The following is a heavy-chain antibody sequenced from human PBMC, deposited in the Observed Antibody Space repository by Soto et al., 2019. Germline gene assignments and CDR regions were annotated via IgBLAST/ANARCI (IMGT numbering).Heavy chain of an antibody. CDR2: ISGSGGRT. Sequence: SGFTFSSYAMSWVRQASGKGLEWVSAISGSGGRTYYADSVKGRFTISRDNSKNTLYLQMNSLRAEDTAVYYCAKDSGSYTPATFDIWGQGTIVTVSS. D-gene: IGHD1-26*01. V-gene: IGHV3-23*01. CDR1: GFTFSSYA. J-gene: IGHJ3*02. CDR3: AKDSGSYTPATFDI.